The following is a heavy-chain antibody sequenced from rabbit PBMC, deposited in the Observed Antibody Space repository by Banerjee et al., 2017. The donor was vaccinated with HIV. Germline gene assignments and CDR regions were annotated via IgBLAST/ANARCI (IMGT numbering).Heavy chain of an antibody. Sequence: QEQLKETGGGLVQPGGSLTLSCKASGFALMSIAMSWVRQTPGKGLEWITCINIVTGKSVYASWVSGRFIMSRTSSTTVTLQMTSLTAADTATYFCARDLVTAIGWNFALWGQGTLVTVS. D-gene: IGHD7-1*01. V-gene: IGHV1S47*01. CDR2: INIVTGKS. CDR3: ARDLVTAIGWNFAL. J-gene: IGHJ4*01. CDR1: GFALMSIA.